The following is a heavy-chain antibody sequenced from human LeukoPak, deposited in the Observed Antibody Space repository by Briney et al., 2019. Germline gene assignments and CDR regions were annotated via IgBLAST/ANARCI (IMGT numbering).Heavy chain of an antibody. J-gene: IGHJ4*02. Sequence: PWETLSLTCAVSGGSISSGGYSWSWIRQPPGKGLEWIGYIYHSGSTYYNPSLKSRVTILVDRSKNQFSLKLSSVTAADTAVYYCARTVAQLPNFDYWGQGTLVTVSS. D-gene: IGHD2-2*01. CDR2: IYHSGST. CDR1: GGSISSGGYS. CDR3: ARTVAQLPNFDY. V-gene: IGHV4-30-2*01.